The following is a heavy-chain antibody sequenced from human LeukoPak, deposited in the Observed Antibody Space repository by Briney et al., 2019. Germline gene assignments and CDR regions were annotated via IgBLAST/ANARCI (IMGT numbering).Heavy chain of an antibody. Sequence: PGGSLRLSCAASGFTFSSYWMSWVRQAPGKGLEWVANIKQDGSGKYYVDSVKGRFTIPRDNAKNSLYLQMNSLRAEDTAVYYCARDQEYSSGWSAFDIWGQGTMVTVSS. V-gene: IGHV3-7*03. CDR3: ARDQEYSSGWSAFDI. J-gene: IGHJ3*02. CDR1: GFTFSSYW. CDR2: IKQDGSGK. D-gene: IGHD6-19*01.